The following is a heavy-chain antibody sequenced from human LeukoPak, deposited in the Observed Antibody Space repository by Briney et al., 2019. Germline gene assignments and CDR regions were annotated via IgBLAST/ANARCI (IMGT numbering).Heavy chain of an antibody. Sequence: GGSLRLSCAASGFTFSTYAMSWVRQAPGKGLEWVSGISDSGGTTYYADSVKGRFTISRDNSKNTLYLQMNSLRAEDTAVYYCAKDQTYYYDSSGQWDPYYFDYWGQGTLVTVSS. CDR3: AKDQTYYYDSSGQWDPYYFDY. J-gene: IGHJ4*02. V-gene: IGHV3-23*01. CDR1: GFTFSTYA. CDR2: ISDSGGTT. D-gene: IGHD3-22*01.